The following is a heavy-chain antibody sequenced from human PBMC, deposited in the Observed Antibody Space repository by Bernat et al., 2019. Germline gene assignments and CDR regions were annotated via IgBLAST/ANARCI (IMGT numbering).Heavy chain of an antibody. D-gene: IGHD6-13*01. J-gene: IGHJ3*02. Sequence: QVQLQESGPQLVKPSGTLSLTCVVSGDSISSSAWWCWVRQPPGKGLEWIAEIYHNGNINYNPSLRSRVTISIDKSKNQISLRLSSVTAADTAVYYCARDPVAAVGTAFDIWGRGTMVTVSS. CDR2: IYHNGNI. CDR1: GDSISSSAW. V-gene: IGHV4-4*02. CDR3: ARDPVAAVGTAFDI.